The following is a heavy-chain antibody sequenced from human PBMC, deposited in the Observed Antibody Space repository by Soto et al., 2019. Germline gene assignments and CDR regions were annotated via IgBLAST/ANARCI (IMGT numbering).Heavy chain of an antibody. D-gene: IGHD1-26*01. CDR2: IIPIFGTA. J-gene: IGHJ4*02. Sequence: QVQLVQSGAEVKKPGSSVKVSCKASGGTFSSYAISWVRQAPGQGLEWMGGIIPIFGTANYAQKFQGRVTITADISTSKAYRELSSLRSGDRAVYYCAREGGVGATTGWDWGQGTLVTVSS. V-gene: IGHV1-69*06. CDR1: GGTFSSYA. CDR3: AREGGVGATTGWD.